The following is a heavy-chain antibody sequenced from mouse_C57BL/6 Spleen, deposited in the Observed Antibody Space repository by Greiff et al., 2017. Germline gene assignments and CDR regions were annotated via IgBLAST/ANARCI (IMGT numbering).Heavy chain of an antibody. CDR3: ARSSSGTDWFAD. Sequence: VQLQESGPGLVAPSQSLSITCTVSGFSLTSYAISWVRQPPGKGLEWLGVIWTGGGKNYNSALKSRLSISKDNSKSQVFLKMNRLQTDDTAMYYCARSSSGTDWFADWGQGTLVTVSA. CDR2: IWTGGGK. J-gene: IGHJ3*01. CDR1: GFSLTSYA. D-gene: IGHD3-2*02. V-gene: IGHV2-9-1*01.